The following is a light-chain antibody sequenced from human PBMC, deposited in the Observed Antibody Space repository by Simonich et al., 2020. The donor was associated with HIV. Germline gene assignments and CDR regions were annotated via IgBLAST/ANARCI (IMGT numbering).Light chain of an antibody. CDR3: QQYFSTPYT. J-gene: IGKJ2*01. V-gene: IGKV4-1*01. CDR1: RSVLYRSKHKTY. Sequence: DIVMTQSPDSLAVSLGERATVNCRSSRSVLYRSKHKTYLAWYQPKPGQPPKLLIYWASTRESGVPDRFSASGSGTDFTLTISSLQAEDVAVYYCQQYFSTPYTFGQGTKLEIK. CDR2: WAS.